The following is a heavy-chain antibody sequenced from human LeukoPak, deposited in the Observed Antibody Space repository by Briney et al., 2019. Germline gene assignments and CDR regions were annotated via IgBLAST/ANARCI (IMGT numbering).Heavy chain of an antibody. CDR1: GFSFSSSW. J-gene: IGHJ4*02. D-gene: IGHD2-2*01. V-gene: IGHV3-74*01. CDR3: ARDQTQLGPTTVDH. CDR2: ISSDGTDI. Sequence: PGGSLRLSCSASGFSFSSSWMHWVRQTPGKELLWLSRISSDGTDIKYADSVQGRFTISRDNAKSTLYLQMNSLRVEDTAVYYCARDQTQLGPTTVDHWGQGTLVTVSS.